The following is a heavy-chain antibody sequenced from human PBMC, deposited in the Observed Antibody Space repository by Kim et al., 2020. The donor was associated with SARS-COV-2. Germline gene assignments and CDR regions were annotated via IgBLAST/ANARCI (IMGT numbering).Heavy chain of an antibody. V-gene: IGHV1-69*02. CDR3: ARHDSSGYYKFDY. Sequence: YAQKCQDRVKITADTSTSTAYMELGSLRSGDTAVYYCARHDSSGYYKFDYWGQGTLVTVSS. J-gene: IGHJ4*02. D-gene: IGHD3-22*01.